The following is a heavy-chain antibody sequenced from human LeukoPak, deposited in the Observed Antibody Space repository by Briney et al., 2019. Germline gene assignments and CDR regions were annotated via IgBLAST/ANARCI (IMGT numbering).Heavy chain of an antibody. V-gene: IGHV1-2*02. CDR3: ARDLMATDIVVVPAAVAPDYYYYMDV. D-gene: IGHD2-2*01. CDR1: GYTFTGYL. CDR2: VNPNSGGT. Sequence: ASVKVSCKASGYTFTGYLMHWVRQGPGQGLEWLGWVNPNSGGTKYAQKFQGRVTMTRDTSISTAYMELSRLRSAATAVYYCARDLMATDIVVVPAAVAPDYYYYMDVWGKGTTVTVSS. J-gene: IGHJ6*03.